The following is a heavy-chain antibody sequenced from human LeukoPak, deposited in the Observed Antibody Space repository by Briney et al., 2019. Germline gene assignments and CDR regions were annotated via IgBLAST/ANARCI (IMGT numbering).Heavy chain of an antibody. Sequence: GGSLRLSCAASGFTFSSYGMHWVRQAPGKGLEWVAVIWYDGSSKYYADSVKGRFTISRDNSKNTLYLQMNSLRAEDTAVYYCARPLGIAVAGTPFDYWGQGTLVTVSS. CDR2: IWYDGSSK. CDR1: GFTFSSYG. V-gene: IGHV3-33*01. J-gene: IGHJ4*02. CDR3: ARPLGIAVAGTPFDY. D-gene: IGHD6-19*01.